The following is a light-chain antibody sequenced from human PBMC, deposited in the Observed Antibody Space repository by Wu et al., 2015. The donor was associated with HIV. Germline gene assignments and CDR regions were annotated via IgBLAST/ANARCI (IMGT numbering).Light chain of an antibody. Sequence: DIQMTQSPSTLSGSVGDRVTITCRASQSISSWLAWYQQKPGKGPNLLIYKASTLEGGVPSRFSGSGSGTDFTLIVNNLQPEDSATYYCQQSDSSPLTFGGGTKVEIK. CDR3: QQSDSSPLT. V-gene: IGKV1-5*03. J-gene: IGKJ4*01. CDR1: QSISSW. CDR2: KAS.